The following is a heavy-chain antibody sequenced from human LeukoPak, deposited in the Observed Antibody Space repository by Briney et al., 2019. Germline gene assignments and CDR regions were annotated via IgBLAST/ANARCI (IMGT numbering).Heavy chain of an antibody. D-gene: IGHD6-6*01. J-gene: IGHJ4*02. CDR2: IYYSGST. Sequence: SETLSLTCTVSGGSISSYYWSWIRQPPGKGLEWIGYIYYSGSTNYNPSLKSRVTISVDTSKNQFSLKLGSVTAADTAVYYCARLSSSSTTYFDYWGQGTLVTVSS. CDR1: GGSISSYY. CDR3: ARLSSSSTTYFDY. V-gene: IGHV4-59*01.